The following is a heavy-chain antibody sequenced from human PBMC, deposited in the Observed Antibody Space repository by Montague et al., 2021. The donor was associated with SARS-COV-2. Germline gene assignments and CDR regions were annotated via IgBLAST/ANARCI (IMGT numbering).Heavy chain of an antibody. Sequence: SETLSLTCAVSGGSFSGYYWSWIRQPPGKGLEWIGEINHSGSTTYNPSLKSRVTISVDTSNNQFSLKLSSVTAADTAVYYCARPYTYYVLWSGYPWDYYMDVWGKGTTVTVSS. CDR2: INHSGST. V-gene: IGHV4-34*01. D-gene: IGHD3-3*01. CDR1: GGSFSGYY. CDR3: ARPYTYYVLWSGYPWDYYMDV. J-gene: IGHJ6*03.